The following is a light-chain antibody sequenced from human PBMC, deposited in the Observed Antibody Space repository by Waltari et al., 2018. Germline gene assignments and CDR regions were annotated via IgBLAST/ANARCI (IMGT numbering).Light chain of an antibody. J-gene: IGLJ1*01. V-gene: IGLV2-14*01. CDR3: FSYQSSSSSYV. CDR1: SSDVGGCKY. Sequence: SVLTQPASVSGSPGMSITISCTGTSSDVGGCKYVSWFQQHPGKAPKLMNYEVSNRPSGVSNRFSASKSGNTASLTIPGLQAEDEADYYCFSYQSSSSSYVFGTGTEVSVL. CDR2: EVS.